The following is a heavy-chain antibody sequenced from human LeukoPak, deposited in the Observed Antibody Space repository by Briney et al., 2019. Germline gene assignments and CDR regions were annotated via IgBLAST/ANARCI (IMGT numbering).Heavy chain of an antibody. D-gene: IGHD6-13*01. J-gene: IGHJ6*02. Sequence: ASETLSLTCTVSGGSISSYYWSWIRQPPGKGLEWIGYIYYSGSTNYNPSLKSRVTISVDTSKNQFSLKLSSVTAADTAVYYCARCKAAAGVYYYYGMDVWGQGTTVTVSS. CDR1: GGSISSYY. V-gene: IGHV4-59*01. CDR3: ARCKAAAGVYYYYGMDV. CDR2: IYYSGST.